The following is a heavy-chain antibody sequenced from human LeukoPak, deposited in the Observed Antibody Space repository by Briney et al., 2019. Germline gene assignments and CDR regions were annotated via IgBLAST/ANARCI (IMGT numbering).Heavy chain of an antibody. CDR2: ISPNSGGT. CDR1: GYTFTDYY. Sequence: ASVKVSCKASGYTFTDYYILWVRQAPGRGPEWMGWISPNSGGTNYAQTFKGRVTMTRDTSISTAYMELTSLTSDDTAVYYCARDLPKTGYVGAVDIWGQGTMVTVSS. V-gene: IGHV1-2*02. D-gene: IGHD5-12*01. J-gene: IGHJ3*02. CDR3: ARDLPKTGYVGAVDI.